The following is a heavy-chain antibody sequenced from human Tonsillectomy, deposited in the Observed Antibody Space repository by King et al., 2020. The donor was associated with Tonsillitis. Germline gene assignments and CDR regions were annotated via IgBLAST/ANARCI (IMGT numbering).Heavy chain of an antibody. D-gene: IGHD3-3*01. J-gene: IGHJ4*02. Sequence: VQLVESGGGVVQPGRSLRLSCAASGFTFSSYAMHWVRQAPGKGLEWVAVISYDGSNKYYADSVKGRFTISRDNSKNTRYLQMNSLRAEDTAVYYCARDPYYDFWSGAIPPSDYWGQGTLVTVSS. V-gene: IGHV3-30*01. CDR3: ARDPYYDFWSGAIPPSDY. CDR1: GFTFSSYA. CDR2: ISYDGSNK.